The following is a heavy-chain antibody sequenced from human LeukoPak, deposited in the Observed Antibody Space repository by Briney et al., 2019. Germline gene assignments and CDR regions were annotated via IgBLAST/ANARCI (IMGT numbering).Heavy chain of an antibody. Sequence: SETLSLTCTVSGGSIGSSDHYWGWIRQSPGMGLEWIGSVYYSGTTYYNPSLKSRVTISVDTSKNQFSLKLSSVTAADTAVYYCARQRRWIQQIWGQGTLVTVSS. CDR3: ARQRRWIQQI. J-gene: IGHJ4*02. V-gene: IGHV4-39*01. CDR1: GGSIGSSDHY. CDR2: VYYSGTT. D-gene: IGHD5-24*01.